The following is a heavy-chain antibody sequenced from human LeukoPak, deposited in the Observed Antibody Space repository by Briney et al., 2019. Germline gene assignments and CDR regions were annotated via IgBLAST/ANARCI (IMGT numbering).Heavy chain of an antibody. CDR1: GGSFSGYY. CDR3: ARTGRGDYSNYYGMDV. D-gene: IGHD4-11*01. J-gene: IGHJ6*02. CDR2: INHSGST. V-gene: IGHV4-34*01. Sequence: PSETLSLTCAVYGGSFSGYYWSWIHQPPGKGLEWIGEINHSGSTNYNPSLKSRVTISVDTSKNQFSLKLSSVTAADTAVYYCARTGRGDYSNYYGMDVWGQGTTVTVSS.